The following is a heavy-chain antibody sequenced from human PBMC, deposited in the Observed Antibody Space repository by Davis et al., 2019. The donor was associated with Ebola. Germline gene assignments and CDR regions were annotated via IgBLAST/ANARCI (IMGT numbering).Heavy chain of an antibody. CDR2: INHSGGR. CDR1: GFVFSNYV. V-gene: IGHV4-34*01. CDR3: ARGSAAGPWGLNP. Sequence: ESLKISCAASGFVFSNYVMSWVRQSPEKGLEWIGEINHSGGRNYNPSLKSRLTISVDTSTSQFSLKLTSVTAADTAIYYCARGSAAGPWGLNPWGQGALVAVSS. D-gene: IGHD6-13*01. J-gene: IGHJ5*02.